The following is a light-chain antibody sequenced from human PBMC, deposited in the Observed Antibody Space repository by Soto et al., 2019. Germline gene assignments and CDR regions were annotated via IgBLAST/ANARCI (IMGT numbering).Light chain of an antibody. CDR3: HQVYTYPRT. CDR1: QGVRSY. CDR2: GAS. V-gene: IGKV1-9*01. Sequence: IQLTQSPSSLSASVGDRVTITCRASQGVRSYLAWFQQRPGKAPKLLIFGASTLQNGVPARFSGGGFGTEFTHTITSLQPDDFATYYCHQVYTYPRTFGQGTKVEIK. J-gene: IGKJ1*01.